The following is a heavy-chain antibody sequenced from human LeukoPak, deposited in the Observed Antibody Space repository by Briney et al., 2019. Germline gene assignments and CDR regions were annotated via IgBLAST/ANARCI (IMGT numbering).Heavy chain of an antibody. Sequence: ASVKVSCKASGYTFTGYYMHWVRQAPRQGLEWMGWINPNSGGTNYAQKFQGRVTMTRDTSISTAYMELSRLRSDDTAVYYCARDGSSSWYSGYYYMDVWGKGTTVTISS. D-gene: IGHD6-13*01. V-gene: IGHV1-2*02. CDR3: ARDGSSSWYSGYYYMDV. CDR2: INPNSGGT. J-gene: IGHJ6*03. CDR1: GYTFTGYY.